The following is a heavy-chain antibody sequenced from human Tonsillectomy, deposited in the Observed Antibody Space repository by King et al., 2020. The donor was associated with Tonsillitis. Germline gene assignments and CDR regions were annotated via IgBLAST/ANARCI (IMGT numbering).Heavy chain of an antibody. CDR2: IRSKANSYAT. Sequence: VQLVESGGGLVQPGGSLKLSCAASGFTFSGSALHWVRQPSGKGLEWVGRIRSKANSYATAYAASVKGRFTISRDDSKNTAYLQMNSLKTEDTAVYYCTTPYSYGYFSFDYWGQGTLVTVSS. CDR1: GFTFSGSA. V-gene: IGHV3-73*01. CDR3: TTPYSYGYFSFDY. J-gene: IGHJ4*02. D-gene: IGHD5-18*01.